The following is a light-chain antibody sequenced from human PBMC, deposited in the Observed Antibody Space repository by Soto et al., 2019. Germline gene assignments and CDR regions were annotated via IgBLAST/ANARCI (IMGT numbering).Light chain of an antibody. CDR2: GIS. Sequence: EIVMTHSPANLSVSPGERATLSCRASQSVNSNYLAWYQQHPGQPPRLLIYGISTRATGIPARFSGSGSGTEFSLTICSLQSEDFAVYYCQQYSKWPITFGQGTRLEIK. V-gene: IGKV3-15*01. J-gene: IGKJ5*01. CDR1: QSVNSN. CDR3: QQYSKWPIT.